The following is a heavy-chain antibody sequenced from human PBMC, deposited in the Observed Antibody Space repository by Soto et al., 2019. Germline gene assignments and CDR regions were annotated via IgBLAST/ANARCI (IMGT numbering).Heavy chain of an antibody. Sequence: QLQLQESGPGRVKPSETRSLTCTFSGDSISGSSWSWIRQPPGKGLEWIAYMYFSGSTNYNPSLKSRVTISVDTSKNQFSLKLSSVTAADTAVYYCARGSGWYFHWGQGTLVTVSS. D-gene: IGHD6-19*01. CDR3: ARGSGWYFH. CDR2: MYFSGST. CDR1: GDSISGSS. V-gene: IGHV4-59*01. J-gene: IGHJ4*02.